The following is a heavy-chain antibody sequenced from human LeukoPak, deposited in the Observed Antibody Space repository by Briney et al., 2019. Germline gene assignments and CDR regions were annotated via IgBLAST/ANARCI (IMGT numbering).Heavy chain of an antibody. CDR3: ARQLHDSSGYPFDY. CDR2: IYHSGST. CDR1: GASITTYY. J-gene: IGHJ4*02. Sequence: SETLSLTCTVSGASITTYYWSWIRQPPGKGLEWIGYIYHSGSTKYNPSLKSRVTISVDTSKNQFSLRLSSVTAADTAVYYCARQLHDSSGYPFDYWGQGTLVTVSS. D-gene: IGHD3-22*01. V-gene: IGHV4-59*08.